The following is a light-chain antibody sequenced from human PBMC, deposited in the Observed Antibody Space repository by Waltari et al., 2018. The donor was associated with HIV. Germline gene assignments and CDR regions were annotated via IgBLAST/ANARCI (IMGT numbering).Light chain of an antibody. CDR2: ETS. CDR3: HQYADSPRT. CDR1: QTVTGSH. V-gene: IGKV3-20*01. Sequence: EIVLTQSPGTLSLSPGDRATLPCRAGQTVTGSHLAWYQQRPGQAPRLLSSETSSRATGIPDRFSGSGSGTDFTLTISRLEPEDFAVYYCHQYADSPRTFGQGTKLEIK. J-gene: IGKJ2*01.